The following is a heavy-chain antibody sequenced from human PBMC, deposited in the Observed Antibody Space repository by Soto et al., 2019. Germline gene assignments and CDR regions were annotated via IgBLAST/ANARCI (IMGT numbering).Heavy chain of an antibody. V-gene: IGHV3-7*01. CDR3: ARDMGCSGNCWGAFDM. Sequence: EVQLVESGGGLVQPGGSLRLSCAASGFTFSSTSWLTWVRQAPGKGLEWVANIREDGSDQHYADSVKGRFTISRDNAKNSLYLQMNSLTVEDTAIYFCARDMGCSGNCWGAFDMWGQGTMVTVSS. CDR2: IREDGSDQ. J-gene: IGHJ3*02. CDR1: GFTFSSTSW. D-gene: IGHD2-15*01.